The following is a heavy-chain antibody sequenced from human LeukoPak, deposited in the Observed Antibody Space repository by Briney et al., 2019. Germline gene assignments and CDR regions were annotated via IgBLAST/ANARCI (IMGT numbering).Heavy chain of an antibody. Sequence: ASVKVSCKVSVYTRTELSMHWVRQAPGKGLEWMGGFDPEDGETIYAQKFQGRVTMTEDTSTHTAYMELSSLRSEDTAVYYCASLVTAIRGVDWFDPWGQGTLVTVSS. CDR2: FDPEDGET. CDR3: ASLVTAIRGVDWFDP. D-gene: IGHD2-21*02. CDR1: VYTRTELS. V-gene: IGHV1-24*01. J-gene: IGHJ5*02.